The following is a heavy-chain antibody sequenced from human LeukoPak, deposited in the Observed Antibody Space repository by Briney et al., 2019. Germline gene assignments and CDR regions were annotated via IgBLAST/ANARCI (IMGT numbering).Heavy chain of an antibody. Sequence: GGSLRLSCAASGFTFSSYVMTWVRQAPGKGLEWVSYISSSSSTIYYADSVKGRFTISRDNAKNSLYLQMNSLRAEDTAVYYCARDGYCSGGSCYHDAFDIWGQGTMVTVSS. V-gene: IGHV3-48*01. J-gene: IGHJ3*02. CDR2: ISSSSSTI. D-gene: IGHD2-15*01. CDR3: ARDGYCSGGSCYHDAFDI. CDR1: GFTFSSYV.